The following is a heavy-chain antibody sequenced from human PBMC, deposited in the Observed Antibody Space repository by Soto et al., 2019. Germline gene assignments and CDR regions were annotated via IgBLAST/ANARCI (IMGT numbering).Heavy chain of an antibody. D-gene: IGHD3-10*01. CDR1: GGSFSGYY. Sequence: QVQLQQWGAGLLKPSETLSLTCAVYGGSFSGYYWSWIRQPPGKGLEWIGEINHSGSTNYNPSLKSRVTISVDASKNQFSLKLSSVTAADTAVYYCARGVGWGVYYFDYWGQGTLVTVSS. CDR2: INHSGST. V-gene: IGHV4-34*01. CDR3: ARGVGWGVYYFDY. J-gene: IGHJ4*02.